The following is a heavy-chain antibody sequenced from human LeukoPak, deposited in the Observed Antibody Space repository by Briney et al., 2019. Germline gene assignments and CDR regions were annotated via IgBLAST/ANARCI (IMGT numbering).Heavy chain of an antibody. CDR3: ASLGYCSGGSCYSLRAFDI. CDR1: GYTFTGYY. V-gene: IGHV1-2*06. D-gene: IGHD2-15*01. CDR2: INPNSGGT. Sequence: GASVKVSCKASGYTFTGYYMHWVRQAPGQGLEWMGRINPNSGGTNYAQKFQGRVTMTRDTSISTAYMELSGLRSDDTAVYYCASLGYCSGGSCYSLRAFDIWGQGTMVTVSS. J-gene: IGHJ3*02.